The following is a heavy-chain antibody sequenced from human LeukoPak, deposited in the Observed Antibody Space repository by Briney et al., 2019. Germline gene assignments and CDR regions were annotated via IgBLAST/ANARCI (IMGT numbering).Heavy chain of an antibody. D-gene: IGHD6-19*01. CDR3: ARERRAPYSSGWYGPNDAFDI. J-gene: IGHJ3*02. Sequence: GGSLRLSCAASGFTFSSYWMHWVRQAPGKGLVWVSRINSDGSSTSYADSVKGRFTISRDNAKNTLYLQMNSLRAEDTAVYYCARERRAPYSSGWYGPNDAFDIWGQGTMVTVSS. CDR2: INSDGSST. CDR1: GFTFSSYW. V-gene: IGHV3-74*01.